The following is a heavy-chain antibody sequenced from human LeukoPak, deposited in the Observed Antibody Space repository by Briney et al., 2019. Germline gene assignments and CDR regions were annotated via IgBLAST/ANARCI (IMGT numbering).Heavy chain of an antibody. J-gene: IGHJ5*02. CDR3: AALWSPTTYWFDP. D-gene: IGHD2-21*01. CDR2: IIPIFGTA. V-gene: IGHV1-69*05. CDR1: GGTFSSYA. Sequence: SVKVSCKASGGTFSSYAISWVRQAPGQGLEWMGGIIPIFGTANYAQKFQGRVTITTDESTSTAYMELSSLRSEDTAVYYWAALWSPTTYWFDPWGQGTLVIVSS.